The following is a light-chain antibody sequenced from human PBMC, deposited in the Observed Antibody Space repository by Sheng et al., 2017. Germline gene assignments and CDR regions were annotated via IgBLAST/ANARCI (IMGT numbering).Light chain of an antibody. J-gene: IGLJ1*01. CDR3: QSYDSDDYV. CDR2: DDD. CDR1: SGSIASYY. Sequence: FTLTQPRSVSESPGKTVTISCTRSSGSIASYYVQWYQQRPGSPPTTVIFDDDKRPSGVPDRFSGSVDSSSNSASLIISGLQTEDEADYYCQSYDSDDYVFGTVTKVTV. V-gene: IGLV6-57*01.